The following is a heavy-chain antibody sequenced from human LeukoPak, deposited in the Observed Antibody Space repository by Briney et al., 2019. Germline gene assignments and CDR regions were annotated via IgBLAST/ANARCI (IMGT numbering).Heavy chain of an antibody. V-gene: IGHV4-4*02. J-gene: IGHJ5*02. CDR1: GGSISSSNW. CDR2: IYHSGST. Sequence: SETLSLTCAVSGGSISSSNWWSWVRQPPGKGLEWIGEIYHSGSTNYNPSLKSRVTISVDTSKNQFSLKLSSVTAADTAVYYCARQMVRGVHVKWFDPWGQGTLVTVSS. CDR3: ARQMVRGVHVKWFDP. D-gene: IGHD3-10*01.